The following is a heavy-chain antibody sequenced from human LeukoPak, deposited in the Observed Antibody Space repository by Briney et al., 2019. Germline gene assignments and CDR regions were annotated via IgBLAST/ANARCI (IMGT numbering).Heavy chain of an antibody. CDR1: GYTFTGYY. D-gene: IGHD3-16*02. CDR3: ARGESDYVWGSYRPPGY. CDR2: INPNSGGT. J-gene: IGHJ4*02. V-gene: IGHV1-2*02. Sequence: ASVKVSCKASGYTFTGYYMHWVRQAPGQGLAWMGWINPNSGGTNYAQKFQGRVTMTRDTSISTAYMELSRLRSDDTAVYYCARGESDYVWGSYRPPGYWGQGTLVTVSS.